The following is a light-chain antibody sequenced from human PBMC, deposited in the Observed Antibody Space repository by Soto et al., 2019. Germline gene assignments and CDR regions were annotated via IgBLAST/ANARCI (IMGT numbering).Light chain of an antibody. J-gene: IGKJ1*01. CDR3: QQYYTYPWT. V-gene: IGKV1-8*01. CDR1: QAVSSY. Sequence: AIRMTQSPSSLSASTGDRVTITCRASQAVSSYLAWYQQKPGEAPKLLIYAASTLQSAVPPRFSGSGSGTDFALTVSCLQSEDFATYYCQQYYTYPWTFGQGTKVEFK. CDR2: AAS.